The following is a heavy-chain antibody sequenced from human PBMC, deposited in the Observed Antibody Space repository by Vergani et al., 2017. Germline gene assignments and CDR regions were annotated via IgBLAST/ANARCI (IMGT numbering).Heavy chain of an antibody. Sequence: QVQLQESGPGLVKPSETLSLTCTVSGGSISSYYWSWIRQPAGKGLEWIGRIYTSGSTNYNPSLKSRVTMSVDTSKNQFSLKLSSVTAADTAVYYCARVYDFWSGYPNHYYYGMDVWGQGTTVTVSS. D-gene: IGHD3-3*01. J-gene: IGHJ6*02. CDR2: IYTSGST. CDR1: GGSISSYY. CDR3: ARVYDFWSGYPNHYYYGMDV. V-gene: IGHV4-4*07.